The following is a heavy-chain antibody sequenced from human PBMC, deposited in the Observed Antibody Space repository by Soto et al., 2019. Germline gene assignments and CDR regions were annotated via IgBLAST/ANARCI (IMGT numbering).Heavy chain of an antibody. J-gene: IGHJ4*02. CDR1: GYNFANYW. Sequence: GESLKISCKGSGYNFANYWIAWVRQMPGKSLEWMGIIYPGDSNARYSPSFQGQVTISADKSISTAYLQWSSLKASDTASCYCASFDTMVRGVHFWGQGTLVTVSS. CDR3: ASFDTMVRGVHF. CDR2: IYPGDSNA. D-gene: IGHD3-10*01. V-gene: IGHV5-51*01.